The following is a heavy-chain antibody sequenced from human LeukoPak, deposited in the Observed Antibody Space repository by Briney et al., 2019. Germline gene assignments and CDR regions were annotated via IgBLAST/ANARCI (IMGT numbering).Heavy chain of an antibody. J-gene: IGHJ6*03. V-gene: IGHV3-23*01. CDR3: AKNGDRGAYCSGGTYYYYYMDV. CDR2: ISTTGGTT. CDR1: GFTFSSYG. D-gene: IGHD2-15*01. Sequence: PGGSLRLSCAASGFTFSSYGMHWVRQAPGRGLEWVSAISTTGGTTYYADSVRGRFTISRDNSRNTLYLQMNSLRAEDTAIYYCAKNGDRGAYCSGGTYYYYYMDVWGKGTTVTISS.